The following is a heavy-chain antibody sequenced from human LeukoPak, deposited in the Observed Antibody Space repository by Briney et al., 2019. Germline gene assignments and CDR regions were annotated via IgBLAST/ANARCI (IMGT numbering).Heavy chain of an antibody. CDR3: ARLHYASGSYYFDF. V-gene: IGHV1-3*01. J-gene: IGHJ5*01. Sequence: GASVKVSCKASGYTFTNYVMHWVRQAPGQGLEWMGWINADNGNTKYSQKFQGRVTITMDTSATTAYMDLSSLRSEDTAVYYCARLHYASGSYYFDFWGQGTLVTVSS. CDR1: GYTFTNYV. D-gene: IGHD3-10*01. CDR2: INADNGNT.